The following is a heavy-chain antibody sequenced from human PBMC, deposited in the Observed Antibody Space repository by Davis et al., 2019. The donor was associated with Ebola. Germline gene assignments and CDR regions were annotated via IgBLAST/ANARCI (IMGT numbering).Heavy chain of an antibody. Sequence: AASVKVSCKASRGTLNTYAISWVRQAPGQGLEWMGWISAYNGNTNYAQKLQGRVTMTTDTSTSTAYMELRSLRSDDTAVYYCARVLPPRGMDVWGQGTTVTVSS. CDR1: RGTLNTYA. CDR2: ISAYNGNT. D-gene: IGHD3-10*01. V-gene: IGHV1-18*01. J-gene: IGHJ6*02. CDR3: ARVLPPRGMDV.